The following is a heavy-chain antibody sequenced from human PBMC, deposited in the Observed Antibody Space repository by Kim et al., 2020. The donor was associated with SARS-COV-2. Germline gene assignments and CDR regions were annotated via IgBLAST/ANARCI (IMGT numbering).Heavy chain of an antibody. V-gene: IGHV1-69*13. CDR3: ARGLLILNGMDV. D-gene: IGHD2-15*01. Sequence: SVKVSCKASGGTFSSYAISWVRQAPGQGLEWMGGIIPIFGTANYAQKFQGRVTITADESTSTAYMELSSLRSEDTAVYYCARGLLILNGMDVWGQGTTVTVSS. J-gene: IGHJ6*02. CDR2: IIPIFGTA. CDR1: GGTFSSYA.